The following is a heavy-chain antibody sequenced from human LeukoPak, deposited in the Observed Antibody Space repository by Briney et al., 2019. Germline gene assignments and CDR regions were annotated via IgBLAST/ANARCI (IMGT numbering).Heavy chain of an antibody. Sequence: GGSLRLSCAASGFAFSSYAMTWVRQAPGKGLEWVSGISGSGGNTYYTDSVRGRLSISRDNSKNTLYLQVNSLRAEDTAVYYCAKGRTEGGTLALDYWGQGTLVTVSS. D-gene: IGHD6-19*01. CDR2: ISGSGGNT. CDR3: AKGRTEGGTLALDY. CDR1: GFAFSSYA. V-gene: IGHV3-23*01. J-gene: IGHJ4*02.